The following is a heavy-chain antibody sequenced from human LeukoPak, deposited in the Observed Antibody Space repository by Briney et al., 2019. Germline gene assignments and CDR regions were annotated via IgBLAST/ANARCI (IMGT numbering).Heavy chain of an antibody. CDR1: GGSVSSSSYY. CDR3: ARQLNYGSGHGYFDL. Sequence: SGTLSLTCTVSGGSVSSSSYYWGWIRQPPGKGLEWIASISYSGSTYYNPSLKSRVTISVDTSENQFSLKLSSVTAADTAVYFCARQLNYGSGHGYFDLWGQGTLVTVSS. J-gene: IGHJ4*02. CDR2: ISYSGST. D-gene: IGHD3-10*01. V-gene: IGHV4-39*01.